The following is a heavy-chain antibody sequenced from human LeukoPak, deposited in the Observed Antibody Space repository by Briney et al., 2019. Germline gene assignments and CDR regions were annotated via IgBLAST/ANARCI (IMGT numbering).Heavy chain of an antibody. CDR2: IYHSGST. J-gene: IGHJ3*02. V-gene: IGHV4-38-2*02. CDR3: ARGLVVVVAATKEDAFDI. Sequence: PSETLSLTCTVSGYSISSGYYWGWIRQPPGKGLEWIGSIYHSGSTYYKPSLKSRVTISVDTSKNQFSLKLSSVTAADTAVYYCARGLVVVVAATKEDAFDIWGQGTMVTVSS. D-gene: IGHD2-15*01. CDR1: GYSISSGYY.